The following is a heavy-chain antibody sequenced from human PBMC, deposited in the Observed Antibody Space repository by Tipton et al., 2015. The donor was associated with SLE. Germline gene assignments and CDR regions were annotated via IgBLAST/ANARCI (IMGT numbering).Heavy chain of an antibody. J-gene: IGHJ4*02. CDR2: IYYSGST. Sequence: TLSLTCTVSGGSISSSSYYWGWIRQPPGKGLEWIGSIYYSGSTYYNPSLKSRVTISVDKSKNQLSLKLSSVTAADTAVYYCARDTSILRCFDYWGQGTLVTVSS. V-gene: IGHV4-39*07. CDR3: ARDTSILRCFDY. CDR1: GGSISSSSYY. D-gene: IGHD4-17*01.